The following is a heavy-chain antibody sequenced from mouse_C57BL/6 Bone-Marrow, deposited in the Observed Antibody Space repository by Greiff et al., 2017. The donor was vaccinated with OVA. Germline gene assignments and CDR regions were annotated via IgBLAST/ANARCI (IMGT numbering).Heavy chain of an antibody. V-gene: IGHV5-17*01. D-gene: IGHD2-4*01. Sequence: DVMLVESGGGLVKPGGSLKLSCAASGFTFSDYGMHWVRQAPEKGLEWVAYISSGSSTIYYADTVKGRFTISRDNAKNTLFLQMTSLRSEDTAMYYCALYDYNWYFDVWGTGTTVTVSS. CDR1: GFTFSDYG. J-gene: IGHJ1*03. CDR2: ISSGSSTI. CDR3: ALYDYNWYFDV.